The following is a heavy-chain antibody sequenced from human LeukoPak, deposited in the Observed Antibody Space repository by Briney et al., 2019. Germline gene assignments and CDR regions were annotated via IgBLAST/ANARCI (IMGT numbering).Heavy chain of an antibody. CDR3: ARDFFTWLHAFDI. V-gene: IGHV3-48*02. Sequence: GGSLRLSCVASGFTFSRYSVNWVRQAPGRGLEWLSYLGSSGTTMYYADSVKRRFTISRDNAKNSLSLQMNSLRDDDTAVYYCARDFFTWLHAFDIWGQGTMVTVSS. CDR2: LGSSGTTM. CDR1: GFTFSRYS. D-gene: IGHD3-9*01. J-gene: IGHJ3*02.